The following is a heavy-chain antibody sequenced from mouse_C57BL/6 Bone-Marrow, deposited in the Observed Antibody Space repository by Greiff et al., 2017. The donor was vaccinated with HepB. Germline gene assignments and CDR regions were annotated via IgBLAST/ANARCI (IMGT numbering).Heavy chain of an antibody. D-gene: IGHD4-1*01. CDR2: ISYDGSN. Sequence: EVKLQESGPGLVKPSQSLSLTCSVTGYSITSGYYWNWIRQFPGNKLEWMGYISYDGSNNYNPSLKNRISITRDTAKNQFFLKLNSVTTEDTATYYCARGTGGGFAYWGQGTLVTVSA. CDR3: ARGTGGGFAY. J-gene: IGHJ3*01. V-gene: IGHV3-6*01. CDR1: GYSITSGYY.